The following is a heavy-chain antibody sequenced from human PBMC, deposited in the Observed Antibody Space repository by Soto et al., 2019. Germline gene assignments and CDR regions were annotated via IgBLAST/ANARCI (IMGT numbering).Heavy chain of an antibody. CDR2: INAYNGNT. J-gene: IGHJ4*02. CDR3: ARTNFHYYDSSGYPY. Sequence: GASVKVSCKASGYTFTNYATHWVRQAPGQRLEWMGWINAYNGNTNYAQKLQGRVTMTTDTSTSTAYMELRSLRSDDTAVYYCARTNFHYYDSSGYPYWGQGTLVTVSS. CDR1: GYTFTNYA. D-gene: IGHD3-22*01. V-gene: IGHV1-18*01.